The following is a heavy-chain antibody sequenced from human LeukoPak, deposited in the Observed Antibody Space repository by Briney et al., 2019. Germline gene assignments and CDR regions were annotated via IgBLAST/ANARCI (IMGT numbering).Heavy chain of an antibody. D-gene: IGHD5-12*01. CDR3: ARVEARWITNAKAYYFDY. Sequence: ASVKVSCKASGYTFTGYYMHWVRQAPGQGLEWMGWINPNSGGTNYAQKFQGRVTMTRDTSISTAYMELSRLRSDDTAVYYCARVEARWITNAKAYYFDYWGQGTLVTVSS. V-gene: IGHV1-2*02. J-gene: IGHJ4*02. CDR2: INPNSGGT. CDR1: GYTFTGYY.